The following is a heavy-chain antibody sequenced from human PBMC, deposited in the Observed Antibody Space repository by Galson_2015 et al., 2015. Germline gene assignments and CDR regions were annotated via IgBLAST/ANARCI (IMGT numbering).Heavy chain of an antibody. Sequence: SLRLSCAASGFTFSSYGMHWVRQAPGKGLEWLSLIWFDGSNKYYADSVKGRFTISRDNSKNTLYLQMYSLRVDGTAVYYCARGITGTTFSFDPWGQRTLVTVSS. CDR3: ARGITGTTFSFDP. CDR2: IWFDGSNK. J-gene: IGHJ5*02. V-gene: IGHV3-33*01. CDR1: GFTFSSYG. D-gene: IGHD1-14*01.